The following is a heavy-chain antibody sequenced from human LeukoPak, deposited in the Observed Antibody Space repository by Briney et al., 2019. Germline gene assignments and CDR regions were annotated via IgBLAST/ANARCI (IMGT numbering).Heavy chain of an antibody. CDR3: ARSQFPSYIVAVPPADN. D-gene: IGHD2-2*01. V-gene: IGHV3-30-3*01. J-gene: IGHJ4*02. CDR1: GFTFSSYP. Sequence: GSLLLSCTDSGFTFSSYPMHRVRLAPGKGLETVAAISYDGSNKYYADSVRGRFTISRDNYKSTLYLQMHSLRAEDTALYYCARSQFPSYIVAVPPADNWGQGTLVTVSS. CDR2: ISYDGSNK.